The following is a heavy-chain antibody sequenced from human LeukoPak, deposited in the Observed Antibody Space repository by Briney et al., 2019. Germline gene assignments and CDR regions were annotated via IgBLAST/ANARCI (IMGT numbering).Heavy chain of an antibody. V-gene: IGHV4-59*01. J-gene: IGHJ4*02. D-gene: IGHD6-19*01. CDR3: ARSGGYSSPQNY. CDR2: IYYSGST. Sequence: PSETLSLTCTVSGGSISFYYWSWIRQSPGKGLEGIGHIYYSGSTNYNPSLKSRVTISVDTSKNQFSLKLSSVTAADTAVYYCARSGGYSSPQNYWGQGTLVTVSS. CDR1: GGSISFYY.